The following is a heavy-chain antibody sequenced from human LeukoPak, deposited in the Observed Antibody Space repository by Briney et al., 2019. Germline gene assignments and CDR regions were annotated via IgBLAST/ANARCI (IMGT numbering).Heavy chain of an antibody. D-gene: IGHD3-9*01. CDR3: AGGVRVIFTYDAFDI. CDR1: GYTFTSYD. V-gene: IGHV1-8*01. J-gene: IGHJ3*02. Sequence: ASVKVSCKASGYTFTSYDINWVRQATGQGLEWMGWMNPNSGNTGYAQKFQGRVTMTRNTSISTAYMELSSLRSEDTAVYYCAGGVRVIFTYDAFDIWGQGTMVTVSS. CDR2: MNPNSGNT.